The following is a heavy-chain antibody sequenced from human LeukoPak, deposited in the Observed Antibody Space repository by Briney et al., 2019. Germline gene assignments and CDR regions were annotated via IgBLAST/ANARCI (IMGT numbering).Heavy chain of an antibody. Sequence: SVKVSCKASGGTFSSYAISWVRQAPGQGLEWMGGIIPIFGTANYAQKFQGRVTITANESTSTAYMELSSLRSEDTAVYYCARGGDYVWGSYRSANSYDAFDIWGQGTMVTVSS. V-gene: IGHV1-69*13. CDR2: IIPIFGTA. CDR1: GGTFSSYA. D-gene: IGHD3-16*02. J-gene: IGHJ3*02. CDR3: ARGGDYVWGSYRSANSYDAFDI.